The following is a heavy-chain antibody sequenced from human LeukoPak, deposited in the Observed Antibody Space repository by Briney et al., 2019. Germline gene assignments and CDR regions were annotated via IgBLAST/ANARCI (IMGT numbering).Heavy chain of an antibody. CDR3: ASAFDYGDYGY. V-gene: IGHV3-21*01. CDR1: GFTFSSYS. D-gene: IGHD4-17*01. Sequence: GGSLRLSCAASGFTFSSYSMNWVRQAPGKGXXWVSSISISSSYIYYADSVKGRFTISRDNAKNSLYLQMNSLRAEDTAVYYCASAFDYGDYGYWGQGTLVTVSS. J-gene: IGHJ4*02. CDR2: ISISSSYI.